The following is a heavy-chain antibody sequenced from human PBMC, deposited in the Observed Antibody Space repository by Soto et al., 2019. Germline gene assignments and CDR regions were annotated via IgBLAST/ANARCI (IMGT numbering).Heavy chain of an antibody. Sequence: LGESLKISCKGSGYSFTSYWIGWVRQMPGKGLEWMGIIYPGDSDTRYSPSFQGQVTISADKSISTAYLQWSSLKASDTAMYYCARHGYYDSSGYRGYYYYGMDVWGQGTTVTVSS. CDR1: GYSFTSYW. V-gene: IGHV5-51*01. J-gene: IGHJ6*02. CDR3: ARHGYYDSSGYRGYYYYGMDV. D-gene: IGHD3-22*01. CDR2: IYPGDSDT.